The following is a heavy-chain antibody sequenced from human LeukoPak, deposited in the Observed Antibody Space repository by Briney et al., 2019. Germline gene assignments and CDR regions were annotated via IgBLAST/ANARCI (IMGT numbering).Heavy chain of an antibody. J-gene: IGHJ6*03. CDR1: GYTFTSYG. D-gene: IGHD6-19*01. CDR3: AGDRIAVAGRKYYYYMDV. Sequence: ASVKVSCKASGYTFTSYGISWVRQAPGQGLEWMGWISAYNGNTNYAQKLQGRVTMTTDTSTSTAYMELRSLRSDDTAVYYCAGDRIAVAGRKYYYYMDVWGKGTTVTVSS. V-gene: IGHV1-18*01. CDR2: ISAYNGNT.